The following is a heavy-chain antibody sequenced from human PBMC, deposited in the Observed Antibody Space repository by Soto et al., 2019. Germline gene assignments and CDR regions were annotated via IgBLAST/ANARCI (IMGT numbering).Heavy chain of an antibody. CDR3: ARGHCSSTSCYLLWDYFDY. CDR2: IIPILGIA. D-gene: IGHD2-2*01. V-gene: IGHV1-69*02. Sequence: SVKVSCKASGGTFSSYTISWVRQAPGQGLEWMGRIIPILGIANYAQKFQGRVTITADKSTSTAYMELSSLRSEDTAVYYCARGHCSSTSCYLLWDYFDYWGQGTLVTVSS. J-gene: IGHJ4*02. CDR1: GGTFSSYT.